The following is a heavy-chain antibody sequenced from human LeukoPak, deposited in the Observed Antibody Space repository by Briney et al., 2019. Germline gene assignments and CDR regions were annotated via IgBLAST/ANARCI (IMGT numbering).Heavy chain of an antibody. CDR2: INHNGNVN. CDR1: GFTFSSYW. Sequence: GGSLRLSCAASGFTFSSYWMNWARQAPGKGLEWVASINHNGNVNYYVDSVKGRFTISRDNAKNSLYLQMSSLRAEDTAIYYCARDVPLMGASKTRYFDYWGQGTLVTVSS. CDR3: ARDVPLMGASKTRYFDY. D-gene: IGHD1-26*01. J-gene: IGHJ4*02. V-gene: IGHV3-7*01.